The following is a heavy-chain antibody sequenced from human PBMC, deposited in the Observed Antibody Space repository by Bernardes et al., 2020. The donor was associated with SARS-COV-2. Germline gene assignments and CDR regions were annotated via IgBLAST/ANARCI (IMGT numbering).Heavy chain of an antibody. Sequence: SLLISCAASGFTFSSYWMSWVRQAPGKGLEWVANIKQDGSEKYYVDSVKGRFTISRDNAKNSLYLQMNSLRAEDTAVYYCAREGDYSSFPYYYGMDVWGQGTTVTVSS. CDR1: GFTFSSYW. V-gene: IGHV3-7*01. D-gene: IGHD6-6*01. CDR2: IKQDGSEK. J-gene: IGHJ6*02. CDR3: AREGDYSSFPYYYGMDV.